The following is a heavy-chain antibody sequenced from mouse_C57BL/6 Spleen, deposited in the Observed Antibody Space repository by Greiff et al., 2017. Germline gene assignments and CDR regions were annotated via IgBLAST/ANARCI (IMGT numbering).Heavy chain of an antibody. CDR3: SSSTTVVAHYYAMDD. V-gene: IGHV14-4*01. D-gene: IGHD1-1*01. J-gene: IGHJ4*01. Sequence: VQLKESGAELVRPGASVKLSCTASGFNIKDDYMHWVKQRPEQGLEWIGWIDPENGDTEYASKFQGKATITADTSSNTAYMQLSSLTSEDTAVYYCSSSTTVVAHYYAMDDWGQGTSVTVSS. CDR2: IDPENGDT. CDR1: GFNIKDDY.